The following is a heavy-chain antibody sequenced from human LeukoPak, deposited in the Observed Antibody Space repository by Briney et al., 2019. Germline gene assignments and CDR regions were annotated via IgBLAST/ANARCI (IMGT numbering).Heavy chain of an antibody. CDR3: ARNRYCSGGSCYGDAFDI. V-gene: IGHV3-21*01. J-gene: IGHJ3*02. CDR1: GFTFSSYS. Sequence: PGGSLRLSCAASGFTFSSYSMNWVRRAPGKGLEWVSSISSSSYIYYADSVKGRSTISRDNAKNSLYLQMNSLRAEDTAVYYCARNRYCSGGSCYGDAFDIWGQGTMVTVSS. CDR2: ISSSSYI. D-gene: IGHD2-15*01.